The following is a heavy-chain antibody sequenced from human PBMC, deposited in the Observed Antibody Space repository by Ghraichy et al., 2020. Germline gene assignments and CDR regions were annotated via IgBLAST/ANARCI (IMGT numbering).Heavy chain of an antibody. V-gene: IGHV1-2*06. Sequence: ASVKVSCKASGYTFTDFYIHWVRQAPGQGLEWMGRINPNSGGANYAQKFKGRVTMARDTSLSTAYMELSRLISDDTAVYYCTRPGVDQNYAGKDWGQGTLVTVSS. CDR3: TRPGVDQNYAGKD. D-gene: IGHD1-7*01. CDR1: GYTFTDFY. J-gene: IGHJ4*02. CDR2: INPNSGGA.